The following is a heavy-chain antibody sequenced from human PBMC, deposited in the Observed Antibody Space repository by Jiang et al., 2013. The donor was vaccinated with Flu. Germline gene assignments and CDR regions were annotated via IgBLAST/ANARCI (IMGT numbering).Heavy chain of an antibody. CDR3: ARQPGITAAGTDFNWFDP. CDR1: GDSVSSTDYY. D-gene: IGHD6-13*01. CDR2: VFSGGSA. Sequence: PGLVNPSETLSLTCSVSGDSVSSTDYYWAWIRQSPGKGLEWIGSVFSGGSAYYNPSLRSRVSISIDTSKNHFSLTVRSVTATDTAVYYCARQPGITAAGTDFNWFDPWGQGTLVTVSS. V-gene: IGHV4-39*01. J-gene: IGHJ5*02.